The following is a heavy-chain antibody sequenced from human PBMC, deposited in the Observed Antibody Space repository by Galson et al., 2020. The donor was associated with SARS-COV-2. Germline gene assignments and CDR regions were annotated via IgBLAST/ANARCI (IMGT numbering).Heavy chain of an antibody. CDR1: GYSINTTNY. CDR2: GYPRSTT. V-gene: IGHV4-38-2*02. D-gene: IGHD3-22*01. J-gene: IGHJ2*01. CDR3: ARQGVNMIVLVTVPGWYFDL. Sequence: SETLSLTCTVSGYSINTTNYWGWVRQPPGRGLEWTGSGYPRSTTYYNTSLKSRVTTPVDTSKTQFSLTLDSVTAADTALYYCARQGVNMIVLVTVPGWYFDLWGRGTLVTVSS.